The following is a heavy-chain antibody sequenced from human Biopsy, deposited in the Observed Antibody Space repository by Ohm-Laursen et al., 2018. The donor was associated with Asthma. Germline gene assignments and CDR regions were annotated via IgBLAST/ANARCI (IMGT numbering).Heavy chain of an antibody. D-gene: IGHD2-21*02. CDR2: INSDGSSL. CDR3: ASYEVVTAILPMDV. Sequence: SLRLSCAASGFSFSTYWMHWVRQAPGKGLVWVARINSDGSSLSYADSVKGRFTISRDNSKNTLYLQMDSLRAEDTAVYYCASYEVVTAILPMDVWGQGTTVTVSS. CDR1: GFSFSTYW. J-gene: IGHJ6*02. V-gene: IGHV3-74*01.